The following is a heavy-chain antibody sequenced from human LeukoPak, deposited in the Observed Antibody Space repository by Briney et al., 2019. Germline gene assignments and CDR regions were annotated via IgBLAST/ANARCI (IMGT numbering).Heavy chain of an antibody. V-gene: IGHV4-34*01. CDR3: ARTRYYYNSRSYGAPYYFDY. CDR2: IYYSGST. CDR1: GGSFSGYY. J-gene: IGHJ4*02. D-gene: IGHD3-10*01. Sequence: SETLSLTCAVYGGSFSGYYWSWIRQPPGKGPEWIGSIYYSGSTYYNPSLKSRVTISVDTSKNQFSLKLSSVTAADTAVYYCARTRYYYNSRSYGAPYYFDYWGQGTLVTVSS.